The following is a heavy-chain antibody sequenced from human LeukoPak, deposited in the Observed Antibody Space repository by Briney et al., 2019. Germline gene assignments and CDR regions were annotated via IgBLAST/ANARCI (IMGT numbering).Heavy chain of an antibody. CDR1: GFTFSSYG. D-gene: IGHD6-19*01. CDR2: IWYDGSNK. Sequence: GGSLRLSCAASGFTFSSYGMHWVRQAPGKGLEWVAVIWYDGSNKYYADSVKGRFTISRDNSKNTLYLQMNSLRAEDTAVYYCANQPGIAVAGLDYWGQGTLVTVSS. J-gene: IGHJ4*02. CDR3: ANQPGIAVAGLDY. V-gene: IGHV3-33*06.